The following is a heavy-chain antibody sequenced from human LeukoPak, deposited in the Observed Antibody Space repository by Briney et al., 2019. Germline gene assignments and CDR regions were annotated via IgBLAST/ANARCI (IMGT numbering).Heavy chain of an antibody. J-gene: IGHJ3*02. V-gene: IGHV4-31*03. Sequence: SETLSLTCTVSGGPISSGGYYWSWIRQHPGKGLEWIGYIYYSGSTYYNPSLKSRVTISVDTSKNQFSLKLSSVTAADTAVYYCARDREVDAFDIWGQGTMVTVSS. CDR1: GGPISSGGYY. CDR3: ARDREVDAFDI. CDR2: IYYSGST.